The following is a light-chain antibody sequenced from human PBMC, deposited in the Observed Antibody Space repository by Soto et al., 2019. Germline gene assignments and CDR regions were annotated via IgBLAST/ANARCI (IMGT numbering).Light chain of an antibody. J-gene: IGKJ4*01. CDR3: QQYNEWPLT. CDR1: LSISNN. CDR2: SAS. V-gene: IGKV3-15*01. Sequence: VMTQSPATLSVSPGERATLSCRASLSISNNLAWYQQKPGQAPMLLIYSASTRATAIPDRFSGSASGTELPLTISSLQSEDFAVYYCQQYNEWPLTFGGGTKVETK.